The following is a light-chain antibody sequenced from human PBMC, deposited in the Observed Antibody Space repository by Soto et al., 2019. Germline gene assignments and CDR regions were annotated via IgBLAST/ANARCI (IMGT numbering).Light chain of an antibody. CDR3: QQYNNGPTYT. CDR1: QSISSS. V-gene: IGKV3-15*01. Sequence: EIVMTQSPATLSVSPGERATLSCRASQSISSSLAWYQQKPGQAPRLLIYGASTRATGIPARFSGSGSGTEFPLTISRLQSEDFAVYYCQQYNNGPTYTFGQGTKLEIK. CDR2: GAS. J-gene: IGKJ2*01.